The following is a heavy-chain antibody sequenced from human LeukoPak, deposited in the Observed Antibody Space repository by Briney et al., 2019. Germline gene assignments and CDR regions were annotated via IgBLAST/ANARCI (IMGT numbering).Heavy chain of an antibody. Sequence: GGSLRLSCAASGFTVSSNYMSWVRQAPGKGLEWVSVLYSGGSTYYADSVKGRFTISRDNSKNTLYLQMNSLRAEDTAVYYCARDRVATYWYLDLWGRGTLVTVSS. V-gene: IGHV3-53*01. CDR1: GFTVSSNY. CDR2: LYSGGST. J-gene: IGHJ2*01. D-gene: IGHD5-12*01. CDR3: ARDRVATYWYLDL.